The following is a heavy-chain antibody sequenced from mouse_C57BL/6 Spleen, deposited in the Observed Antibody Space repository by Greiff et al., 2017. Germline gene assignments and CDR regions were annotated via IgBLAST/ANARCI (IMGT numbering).Heavy chain of an antibody. J-gene: IGHJ3*01. V-gene: IGHV1-55*01. CDR1: GYTFTSYW. Sequence: VKLQQPGAELVKPGASVKMSCKASGYTFTSYWITWVKQRPGQGLEWIGDIYPGSGSTNYNEKFKSKATLTVDTSSSTAYMQLSSLTSEDSAVYYCAREASSYGSSYRFAYWGQGTLVTVSA. D-gene: IGHD1-1*01. CDR2: IYPGSGST. CDR3: AREASSYGSSYRFAY.